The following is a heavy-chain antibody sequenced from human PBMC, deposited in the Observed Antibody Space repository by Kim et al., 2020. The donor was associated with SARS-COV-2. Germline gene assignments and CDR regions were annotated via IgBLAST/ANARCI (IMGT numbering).Heavy chain of an antibody. D-gene: IGHD3-3*01. CDR3: ARGASPYYDFWSGPSDY. Sequence: ASVKVSCKASGYTFTGYYMHWVRQAPGQGLEWMGRINPNSGGTNYAQKFQGRVTMTRDTSISTAYMELSRLRSDDTAVYYCARGASPYYDFWSGPSDYWGQGTLVTVSS. CDR1: GYTFTGYY. J-gene: IGHJ4*02. CDR2: INPNSGGT. V-gene: IGHV1-2*06.